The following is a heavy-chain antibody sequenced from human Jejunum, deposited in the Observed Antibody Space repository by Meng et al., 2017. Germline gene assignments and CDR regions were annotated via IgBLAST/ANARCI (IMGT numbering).Heavy chain of an antibody. D-gene: IGHD3-9*01. CDR2: LYSNGNI. CDR1: GVSVRGSRYY. J-gene: IGHJ4*02. Sequence: QLQLQEAGPGLVKPSESLYHTCTVTGVSVRGSRYYWGGVRQPPGKGLESIGSLYSNGNIYYSPSLKSRVTISVDTSETQFALRLSSVTAADTAVYYCARRDDFLTGYYFGVDYWGQGTLVTVSS. V-gene: IGHV4-39*01. CDR3: ARRDDFLTGYYFGVDY.